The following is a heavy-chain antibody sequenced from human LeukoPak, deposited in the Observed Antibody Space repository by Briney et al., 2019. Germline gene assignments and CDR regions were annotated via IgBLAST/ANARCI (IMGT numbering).Heavy chain of an antibody. D-gene: IGHD3-3*01. V-gene: IGHV4-59*01. CDR2: IYYSGSS. CDR3: PRGNDCWSVENWFDH. J-gene: IGHJ5*02. CDR1: GGSISSYY. Sequence: SETLSLTCTVSGGSISSYYWSWLGQPPGQGREGIGYIYYSGSSDSNPSLRSRGTISLDPSKHQLSLTSRSVPASAPAPCFFPRGNDCWSVENWFDHWGQGTLVTVSS.